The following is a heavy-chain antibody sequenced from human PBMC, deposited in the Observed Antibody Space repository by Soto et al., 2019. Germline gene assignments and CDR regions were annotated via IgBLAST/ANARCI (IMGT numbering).Heavy chain of an antibody. D-gene: IGHD2-15*01. Sequence: EVRLSESGGGLVQPGESLRLSCAASGFNFSIYTMIWVRQAPGKGLEWVSGISATTGNTYYTDSVKGRFTISRDNFENTLFLQMNNLSAEDTARYYFAIDSDGGYWGQGTLVTVS. J-gene: IGHJ4*02. CDR2: ISATTGNT. CDR3: AIDSDGGY. V-gene: IGHV3-23*01. CDR1: GFNFSIYT.